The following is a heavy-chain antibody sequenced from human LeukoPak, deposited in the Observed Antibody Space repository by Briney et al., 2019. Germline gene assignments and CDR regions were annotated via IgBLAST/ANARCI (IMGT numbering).Heavy chain of an antibody. D-gene: IGHD3-22*01. Sequence: PGGSLRLSCAASGFTVSSNYMSWVRQAPGKGLEWVSGIYSGGSTYYEDSVKGRFTISRDNSKNTLHLQMNSLTAEDTAVYYCARDDYYDSSGYPKNYYYYGMDVWGQGTTVTVSS. CDR3: ARDDYYDSSGYPKNYYYYGMDV. CDR1: GFTVSSNY. V-gene: IGHV3-66*01. J-gene: IGHJ6*02. CDR2: IYSGGST.